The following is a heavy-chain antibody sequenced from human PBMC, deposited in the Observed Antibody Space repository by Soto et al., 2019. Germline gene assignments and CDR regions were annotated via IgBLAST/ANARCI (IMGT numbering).Heavy chain of an antibody. V-gene: IGHV5-51*01. Sequence: PGESLKISCKGSGYRFTSYWIGWVRQMPGKGLEWMGIIYPGDSDTRYSPSFQGQVTISADRSISTAYLQWNSLKASDSAIYYCARGLPGVPKVDHYYLDVWGKGTTVTVSS. CDR3: ARGLPGVPKVDHYYLDV. CDR2: IYPGDSDT. J-gene: IGHJ6*03. D-gene: IGHD3-10*01. CDR1: GYRFTSYW.